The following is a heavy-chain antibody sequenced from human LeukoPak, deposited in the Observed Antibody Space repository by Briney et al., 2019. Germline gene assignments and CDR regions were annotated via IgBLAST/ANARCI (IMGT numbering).Heavy chain of an antibody. D-gene: IGHD3-22*01. Sequence: GGSLRLSCAASGFTVSSNFMSWVRQAPGKGLECVSVIYSRGGTYYADSVQGRFTISRDASKNTLFLQMNSLRADDTAVYYCARKTDSSGSGDYWGQGTLVTVSS. V-gene: IGHV3-53*01. CDR1: GFTVSSNF. CDR2: IYSRGGT. J-gene: IGHJ4*02. CDR3: ARKTDSSGSGDY.